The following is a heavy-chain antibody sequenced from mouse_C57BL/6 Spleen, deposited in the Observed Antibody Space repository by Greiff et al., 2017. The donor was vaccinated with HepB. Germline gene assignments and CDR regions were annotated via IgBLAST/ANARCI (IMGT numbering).Heavy chain of an antibody. CDR1: GFTFSSYG. J-gene: IGHJ2*01. D-gene: IGHD1-1*01. V-gene: IGHV5-6*01. Sequence: EVMLVESGGDLVKPGGSLKLSCAASGFTFSSYGMSWVRQTPDKRLEWVATISSGGSYTYYPDSVKGRFTISRDNAKNTLYLQMSSLKSEDTAMYYCARWYYGSSLYYFDYWGQGTTLTVSS. CDR2: ISSGGSYT. CDR3: ARWYYGSSLYYFDY.